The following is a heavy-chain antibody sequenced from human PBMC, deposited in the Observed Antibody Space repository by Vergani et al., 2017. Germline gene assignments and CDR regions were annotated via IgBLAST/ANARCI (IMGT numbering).Heavy chain of an antibody. CDR1: GGSISSGGYY. CDR2: IYYSGST. CDR3: ARVGWNYGDYYFDY. V-gene: IGHV4-31*03. Sequence: QVQLQESGPGLVKPSQTLSLTCTVSGGSISSGGYYWSWIRQHPGKGLEWIGYIYYSGSTYYNPPLKSRVTISVDTSKNQFSLKLSSVTAADTAVYYCARVGWNYGDYYFDYWGQGTLVTVSS. D-gene: IGHD1-7*01. J-gene: IGHJ4*02.